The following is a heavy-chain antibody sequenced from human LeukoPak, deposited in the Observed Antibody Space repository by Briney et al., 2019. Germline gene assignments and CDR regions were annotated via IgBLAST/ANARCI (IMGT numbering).Heavy chain of an antibody. D-gene: IGHD1-26*01. V-gene: IGHV3-72*01. CDR3: ARERWRSGSYHDAFDV. CDR2: IRDKANSYTT. J-gene: IGHJ3*01. CDR1: GFTFSDHY. Sequence: GGSLRLSCAASGFTFSDHYMQWVRRAPGKGLEWVGRIRDKANSYTTEYAASVKGRFTISRDDSKNSMYLQMNSLKTDDTAVYYCARERWRSGSYHDAFDVWGQGTMVTVSS.